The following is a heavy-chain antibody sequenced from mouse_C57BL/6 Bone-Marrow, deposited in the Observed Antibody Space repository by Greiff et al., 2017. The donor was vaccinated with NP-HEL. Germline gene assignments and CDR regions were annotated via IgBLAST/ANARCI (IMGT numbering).Heavy chain of an antibody. CDR1: GFNIKDDY. J-gene: IGHJ4*01. CDR2: IDPENGDT. V-gene: IGHV14-4*01. CDR3: TYDGYPFYAMDY. D-gene: IGHD2-3*01. Sequence: VQLQQSGAELVRPGASVKLSCTASGFNIKDDYMHWVKQRPEQGLEWIGWIDPENGDTEYASKFQGKATITADTSSNTAYLQLGSLTSEDTAVYYCTYDGYPFYAMDYWGQGTSVTVSS.